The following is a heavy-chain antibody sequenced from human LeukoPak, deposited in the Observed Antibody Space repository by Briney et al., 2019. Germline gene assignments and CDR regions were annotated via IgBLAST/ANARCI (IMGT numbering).Heavy chain of an antibody. J-gene: IGHJ3*02. D-gene: IGHD4-17*01. Sequence: ASVKVSCKTSGDTFSNFVISWVRQAPGQGLEWMGWISTYKGNTNYAQKYQGRVTMTTDTSTSIAYMELRSLRSDDTAVYYCARDQLRGLGAFDIWGQGTMVTVSS. CDR2: ISTYKGNT. CDR3: ARDQLRGLGAFDI. CDR1: GDTFSNFV. V-gene: IGHV1-18*01.